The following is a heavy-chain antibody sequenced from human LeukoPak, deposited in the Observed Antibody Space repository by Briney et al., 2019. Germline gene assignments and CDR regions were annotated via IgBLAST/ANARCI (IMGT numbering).Heavy chain of an antibody. V-gene: IGHV3-53*01. J-gene: IGHJ4*02. CDR3: ARAAGPWPYYFDY. Sequence: GGSLRLSCAASGFTVSSNYMSWVRQAPGKGLEWVSVIYSGGSTYYSDSVKGRFTISRDNSKNTLYLQMNSLRAEDTAVYYCARAAGPWPYYFDYWGQGTLVTVSS. CDR2: IYSGGST. CDR1: GFTVSSNY.